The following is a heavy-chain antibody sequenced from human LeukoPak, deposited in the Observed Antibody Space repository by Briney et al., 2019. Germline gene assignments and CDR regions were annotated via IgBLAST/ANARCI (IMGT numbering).Heavy chain of an antibody. J-gene: IGHJ4*02. Sequence: SETLSLTCTVSGYSISSGYYWGWIRQPPGKGLEWIGSIYHSGSTYYNPSLKSRVTISVDTSKNQFSLKLSSVTAADTAVYYCARRMVRGPSGGPNSFWGQGTLVTVSS. CDR1: GYSISSGYY. CDR2: IYHSGST. V-gene: IGHV4-38-2*02. D-gene: IGHD3-10*01. CDR3: ARRMVRGPSGGPNSF.